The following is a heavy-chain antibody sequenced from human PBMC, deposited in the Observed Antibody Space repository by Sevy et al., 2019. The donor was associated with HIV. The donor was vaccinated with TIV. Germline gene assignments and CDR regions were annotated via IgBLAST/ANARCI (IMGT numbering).Heavy chain of an antibody. CDR2: IYYNGDI. CDR1: GGSITSLY. Sequence: SETLSLTCTVSGGSITSLYWNWIRQPPGKGLEWIGNIYYNGDINYNPSLKSRVTLSLDTSKNQFSLRLSSMTAADASMYYCAGVNAGGRVDPWGQGTLVTVSS. J-gene: IGHJ5*02. D-gene: IGHD2-21*01. CDR3: AGVNAGGRVDP. V-gene: IGHV4-59*08.